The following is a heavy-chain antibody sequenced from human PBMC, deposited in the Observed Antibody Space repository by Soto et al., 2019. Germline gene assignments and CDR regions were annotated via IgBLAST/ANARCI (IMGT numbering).Heavy chain of an antibody. D-gene: IGHD1-26*01. CDR3: ARDVSGSDLVY. Sequence: EVQLVESGGGLVQPGGSLRLSCAVSGFILSDHYMDWVRQPPGKGLEWVGRIGNKANTYTTQYAASVKGRFTISRDDSKNSLYLQMISLRTEDTAVYYCARDVSGSDLVYWGQGTLVTVSS. J-gene: IGHJ4*02. CDR2: IGNKANTYTT. CDR1: GFILSDHY. V-gene: IGHV3-72*01.